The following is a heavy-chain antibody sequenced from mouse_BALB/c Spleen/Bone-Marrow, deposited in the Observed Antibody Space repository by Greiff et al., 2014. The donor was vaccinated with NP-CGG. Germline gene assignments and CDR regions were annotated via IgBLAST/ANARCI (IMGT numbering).Heavy chain of an antibody. D-gene: IGHD2-14*01. V-gene: IGHV5-17*02. CDR1: GFTSSSFG. Sequence: EVKLMESGGGLVQPGGSRKLSCAASGFTSSSFGMHWVRQAPEKGLEWVAYISSGSSTIYYADTVKGRFTISRDNPKNTLFLQMTSLRSEDTAMYYCARDVPLYDVGYFDYWGQGTTLTVSS. CDR3: ARDVPLYDVGYFDY. J-gene: IGHJ2*01. CDR2: ISSGSSTI.